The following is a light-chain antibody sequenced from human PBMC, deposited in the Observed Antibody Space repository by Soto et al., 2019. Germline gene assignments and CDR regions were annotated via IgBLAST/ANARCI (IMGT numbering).Light chain of an antibody. CDR2: EGN. J-gene: IGLJ1*01. CDR3: CSYAGGRTFV. V-gene: IGLV2-23*01. CDR1: SSDVGSYNL. Sequence: QPVLTQPASVSGSPGQSITISCTGTSSDVGSYNLVSWYQQYPGKAPKVIIYEGNKRPSGVSFRFSGSKSGNTASLTISGLQAADEADYYCCSYAGGRTFVFGTQTKVTVL.